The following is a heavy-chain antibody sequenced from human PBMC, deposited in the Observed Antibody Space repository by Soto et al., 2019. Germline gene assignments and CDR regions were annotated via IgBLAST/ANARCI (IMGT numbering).Heavy chain of an antibody. V-gene: IGHV4-39*01. CDR3: ARSTRYSGYDYYFDY. Sequence: SETLSLTCTVSSGSINSSSYYWGWINQPPGKGLEWIGSIYYSGSTYYNPSLKSRVTISVDTSKNQFSLKLSSVTAADTAVYYCARSTRYSGYDYYFDYWGQGTLVTVSS. J-gene: IGHJ4*02. D-gene: IGHD5-12*01. CDR2: IYYSGST. CDR1: SGSINSSSYY.